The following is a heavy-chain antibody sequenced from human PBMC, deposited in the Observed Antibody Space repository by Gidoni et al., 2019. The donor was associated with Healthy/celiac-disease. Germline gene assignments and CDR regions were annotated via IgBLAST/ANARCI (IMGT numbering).Heavy chain of an antibody. Sequence: QVQLQQWGAGLLKPSETLSLTCAVYGGSFSGYYWSWVRQPPGKGLEWIGELNHSGSTNYNPSLKSRVTISVDTSKNQFSLKLSSVTAADTAVYYCARGLGYGSSVGYWGQGTLVTVSS. CDR1: GGSFSGYY. J-gene: IGHJ4*02. CDR3: ARGLGYGSSVGY. CDR2: LNHSGST. V-gene: IGHV4-34*01. D-gene: IGHD6-6*01.